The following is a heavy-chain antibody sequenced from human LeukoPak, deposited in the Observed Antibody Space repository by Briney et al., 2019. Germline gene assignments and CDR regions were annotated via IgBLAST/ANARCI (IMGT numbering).Heavy chain of an antibody. J-gene: IGHJ3*02. Sequence: APVRVSFKASGYTFTIYGISWVRQAPGQGREWMGWISAYNGNTNYAQKLQGRVTMTTDTSTSTAYMELRSLRSDDTAVYYCARGMYCSSTSCSNAFDIWGQGTMVTVSS. CDR1: GYTFTIYG. V-gene: IGHV1-18*01. CDR2: ISAYNGNT. D-gene: IGHD2-2*01. CDR3: ARGMYCSSTSCSNAFDI.